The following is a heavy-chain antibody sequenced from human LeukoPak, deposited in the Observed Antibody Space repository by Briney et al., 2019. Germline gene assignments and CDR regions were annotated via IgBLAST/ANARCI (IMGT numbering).Heavy chain of an antibody. J-gene: IGHJ4*02. CDR1: GFNFRAYW. V-gene: IGHV3-7*03. D-gene: IGHD2-2*01. CDR2: IHQHGSKE. Sequence: GGSLRLSCTTSGFNFRAYWMGWVRQAPGKGLEWVANIHQHGSKENYLDSVKGRFTISRDNSKNTLYLQMNSLRAEDTAVYYCAKPLAPEQYCSSTSCYYYAGYWGQGTLVTVSS. CDR3: AKPLAPEQYCSSTSCYYYAGY.